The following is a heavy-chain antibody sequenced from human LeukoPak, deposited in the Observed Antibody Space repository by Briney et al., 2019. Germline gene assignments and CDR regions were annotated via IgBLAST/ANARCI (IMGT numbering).Heavy chain of an antibody. CDR3: ARERSGSWNAFDI. CDR2: IYYSGST. J-gene: IGHJ3*02. D-gene: IGHD6-13*01. Sequence: PSETLSLTCTVSGGSISSYYWSWIRQPPGKGLEWIGYIYYSGSTNYNPSLKSRVTISVDTSKNQFSLKLSSVTAADTAVYYCARERSGSWNAFDIWGQGTMVTVSS. V-gene: IGHV4-59*01. CDR1: GGSISSYY.